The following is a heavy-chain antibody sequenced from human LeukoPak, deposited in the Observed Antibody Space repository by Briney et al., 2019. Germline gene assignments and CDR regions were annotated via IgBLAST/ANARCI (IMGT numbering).Heavy chain of an antibody. Sequence: PSETLSLTCTVSGGSISSYYWSWIRQPPGKGLEWIGYIYYSGSTNYNPSLKSRVTISVDTSKNQFSLKLSSVTAADTAVYYCARGRGRFGELSNTFSDYWGQGTLVTVSS. CDR1: GGSISSYY. CDR3: ARGRGRFGELSNTFSDY. J-gene: IGHJ4*02. CDR2: IYYSGST. V-gene: IGHV4-59*01. D-gene: IGHD3-10*01.